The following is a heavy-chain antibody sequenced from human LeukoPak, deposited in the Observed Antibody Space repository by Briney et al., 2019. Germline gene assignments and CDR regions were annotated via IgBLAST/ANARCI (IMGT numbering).Heavy chain of an antibody. V-gene: IGHV3-30*02. D-gene: IGHD3-22*01. CDR1: GFTFSSYG. Sequence: PGGSLRLSCAASGFTFSSYGMHWVRQAPGKGLEWVAFIRYDGSNKYYADSVKGRFTISRDNSKNTLYLQMNSLRAEDTAVYYXAKEVYDSSGXXFDYWGQGTLXTXSS. CDR2: IRYDGSNK. CDR3: AKEVYDSSGXXFDY. J-gene: IGHJ4*02.